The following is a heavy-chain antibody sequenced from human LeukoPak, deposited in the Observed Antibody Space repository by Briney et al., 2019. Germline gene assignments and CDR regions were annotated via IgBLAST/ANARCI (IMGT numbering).Heavy chain of an antibody. Sequence: GRSLRLSCAASGFTFSSYEMNWVRQAPGKGLEWVSYISSSGSTIYYADSVKGRFTISRDNAKNSLYLQMNSLRAEDTAVYYCARYGSSPVTEAAFDYWGQGTLVTVS. CDR3: ARYGSSPVTEAAFDY. V-gene: IGHV3-48*03. J-gene: IGHJ4*02. CDR1: GFTFSSYE. D-gene: IGHD4-17*01. CDR2: ISSSGSTI.